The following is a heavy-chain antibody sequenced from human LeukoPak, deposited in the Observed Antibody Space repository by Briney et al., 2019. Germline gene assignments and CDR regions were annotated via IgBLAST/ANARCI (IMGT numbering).Heavy chain of an antibody. D-gene: IGHD3-16*02. CDR2: INHSGST. V-gene: IGHV4-34*01. CDR3: ARGGDYVWGSYRYSNWFDP. CDR1: GGSFSGYY. Sequence: SETLSLTCAVYGGSFSGYYWSWIRQPPGKGLEWIGEINHSGSTNYNPSLKSRVTISVDTSKNQFSLKLSSVTAAGTAVYYCARGGDYVWGSYRYSNWFDPWGQGTLVTVSS. J-gene: IGHJ5*02.